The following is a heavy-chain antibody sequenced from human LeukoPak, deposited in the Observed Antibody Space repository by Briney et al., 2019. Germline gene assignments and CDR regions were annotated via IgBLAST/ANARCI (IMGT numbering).Heavy chain of an antibody. J-gene: IGHJ1*01. CDR3: AKVAGIVNKGIQH. V-gene: IGHV3-30*02. D-gene: IGHD2/OR15-2a*01. CDR2: IQFDGSDK. Sequence: GGSLRLSCAASGFTFTTYGMHWVRQAPGKGLEWVAFIQFDGSDKYYADSVKGRFTVSRDNSKNTLYLQMNSLRAEDTAVYYCAKVAGIVNKGIQHWGQGTLVTVSS. CDR1: GFTFTTYG.